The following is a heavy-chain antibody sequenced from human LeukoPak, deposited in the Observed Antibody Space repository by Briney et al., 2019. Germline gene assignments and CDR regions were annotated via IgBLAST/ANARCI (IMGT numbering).Heavy chain of an antibody. J-gene: IGHJ4*02. D-gene: IGHD5-12*01. CDR1: GGTFSSYA. CDR2: IIPILGIA. Sequence: GSSVKVSCKASGGTFSSYAISWVRQAPGQGLEWMGRIIPILGIANYAQKFQGRVTITADKSTSTAYMELSSLRSEDTAAYYCASAPLDIVVTSNFDYWGQGTLATVSS. CDR3: ASAPLDIVVTSNFDY. V-gene: IGHV1-69*04.